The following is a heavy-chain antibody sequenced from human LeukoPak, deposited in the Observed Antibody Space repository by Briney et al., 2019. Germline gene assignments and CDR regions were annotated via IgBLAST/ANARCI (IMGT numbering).Heavy chain of an antibody. CDR3: ARGHYGGNPGDAFDI. J-gene: IGHJ3*02. CDR1: RCIFSDYY. Sequence: SCPPSRCIFSDYYMRWIRQPPGKGLEGVSYFSTSGDIMYYAGFVKGHFTISRDNAKNSLYLEMDSLRAEDTAVYYCARGHYGGNPGDAFDIWGQGTMVTVSS. V-gene: IGHV3-11*01. D-gene: IGHD4-23*01. CDR2: FSTSGDIM.